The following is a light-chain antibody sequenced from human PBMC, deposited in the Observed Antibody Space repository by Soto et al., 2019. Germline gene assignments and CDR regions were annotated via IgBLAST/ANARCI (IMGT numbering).Light chain of an antibody. J-gene: IGLJ1*01. V-gene: IGLV2-23*01. CDR1: SSDVGTYNL. Sequence: QSALTQPASVSGSPGQSITISCTGTSSDVGTYNLVSWYQQYPGKAPKVMIYEGSKRPSGVSNRFSGSKSGNSASLTISGLQAEDEADYYCCSFAGSSSYVFGTGTKLTV. CDR2: EGS. CDR3: CSFAGSSSYV.